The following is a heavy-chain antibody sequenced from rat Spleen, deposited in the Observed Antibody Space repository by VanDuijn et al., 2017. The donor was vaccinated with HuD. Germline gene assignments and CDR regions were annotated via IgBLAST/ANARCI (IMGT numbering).Heavy chain of an antibody. V-gene: IGHV3-1*01. J-gene: IGHJ2*01. Sequence: EVQLQESGPGLVKPSQSLSLTCSVTGYSITSNYWGWLRKFPGNKMEWIGHISYSGSTSYNPSLKSRSSITGDTSKNQFFLQLNSVTTEDTATYYCARSRYTPDYYYEGFFDYWGQGVMVTVSS. D-gene: IGHD1-6*01. CDR1: GYSITSNY. CDR2: ISYSGST. CDR3: ARSRYTPDYYYEGFFDY.